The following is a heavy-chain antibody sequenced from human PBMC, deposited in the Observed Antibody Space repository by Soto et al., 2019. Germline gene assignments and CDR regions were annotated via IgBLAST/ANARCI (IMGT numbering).Heavy chain of an antibody. V-gene: IGHV4-39*01. D-gene: IGHD4-4*01. CDR1: GGSITTAKYY. CDR2: IYYSGST. Sequence: SETLSLTCTVSGGSITTAKYYWGWIRQPPGKGLEWIGSIYYSGSTYYNPSLKSRVTVSVDTSKNQFSLKLSSVTAADTAVYYCARHPSNFWFDPWGQGTLVTVSS. J-gene: IGHJ5*02. CDR3: ARHPSNFWFDP.